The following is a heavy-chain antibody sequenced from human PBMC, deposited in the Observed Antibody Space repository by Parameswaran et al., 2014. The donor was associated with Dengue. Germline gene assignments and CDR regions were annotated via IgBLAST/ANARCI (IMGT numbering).Heavy chain of an antibody. J-gene: IGHJ5*02. CDR3: ASGGVVVPAAPNWFDP. CDR2: IIPIFGTA. D-gene: IGHD2-2*01. Sequence: VRQMPGKGLEWMGGIIPIFGTANYAQKFQGRVTITADKSTSTAYMELSSLRSEDTAVYYCASGGVVVPAAPNWFDPWGQGTLVTVSS. V-gene: IGHV1-69*06.